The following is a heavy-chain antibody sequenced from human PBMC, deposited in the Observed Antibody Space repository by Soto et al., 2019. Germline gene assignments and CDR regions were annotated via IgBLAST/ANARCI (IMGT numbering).Heavy chain of an antibody. CDR3: ARDRSDLGYCSGGSCYSFDY. CDR1: GGTFSSYA. Sequence: ASVKVSCKASGGTFSSYAISWVRQAPGQGLEWMGGIIPIFGTANYAQKFQGRVTITADESTSTAYMELSSLRSEDTAVYYCARDRSDLGYCSGGSCYSFDYWGQGTLVTVSS. J-gene: IGHJ4*02. D-gene: IGHD2-15*01. CDR2: IIPIFGTA. V-gene: IGHV1-69*13.